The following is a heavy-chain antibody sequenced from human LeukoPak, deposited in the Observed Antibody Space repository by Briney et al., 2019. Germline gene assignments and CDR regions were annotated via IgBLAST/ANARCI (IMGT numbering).Heavy chain of an antibody. D-gene: IGHD3-22*01. CDR3: ARDSGYYVDY. CDR2: IYYSGST. J-gene: IGHJ4*02. V-gene: IGHV4-59*11. Sequence: SETLSLTCTVSGGSISSHYWSWIRQPPGKGLEWIGYIYYSGSTNYNPSLKSRVTISVDTSKNQFSLKLSSVTAADTAVYYCARDSGYYVDYWGQGTLVTVSS. CDR1: GGSISSHY.